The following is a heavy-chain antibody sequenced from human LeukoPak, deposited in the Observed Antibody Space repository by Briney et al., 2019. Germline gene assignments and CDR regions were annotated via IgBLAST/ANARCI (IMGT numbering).Heavy chain of an antibody. CDR2: INWNGGST. V-gene: IGHV3-20*04. J-gene: IGHJ4*02. Sequence: GGSLRLSCAASGFTFDDYGMSWVRQAPGKGLEWVSGINWNGGSTGYADSVKGRFTISRDNAKNSLYLQMNSLRAEDTAVYYCASTYYYDTGRVYWGQGTLVTVSS. CDR1: GFTFDDYG. D-gene: IGHD3-22*01. CDR3: ASTYYYDTGRVY.